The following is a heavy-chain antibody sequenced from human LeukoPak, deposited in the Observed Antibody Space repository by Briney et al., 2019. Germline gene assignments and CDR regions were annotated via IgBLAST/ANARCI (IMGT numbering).Heavy chain of an antibody. D-gene: IGHD3-3*01. V-gene: IGHV4-4*09. CDR3: AKHDTVFGAAHFYMDV. CDR2: IYSTGNT. Sequence: PSETLSLTCAVSGGSINTYYWSWIRQPPGKGLEWVGYIYSTGNTNYNPSLKGRVTISLDTSKNQFSLNLSSVTAADTAVYYCAKHDTVFGAAHFYMDVWGKGTTVTVSS. J-gene: IGHJ6*03. CDR1: GGSINTYY.